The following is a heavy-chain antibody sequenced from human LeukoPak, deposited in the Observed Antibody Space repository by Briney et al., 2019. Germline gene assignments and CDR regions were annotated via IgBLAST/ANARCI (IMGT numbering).Heavy chain of an antibody. Sequence: GASVKVSCKTSGYTFTGYYMHWVRQAPGQGLEWMGWINPNSGGTNYAQKFQGRVTMTRDTSISTAYMELRSLRSDDTAVYYCARVVRGGWELSERFDYWGQGTLVTVSS. D-gene: IGHD1-26*01. J-gene: IGHJ4*02. V-gene: IGHV1-2*02. CDR3: ARVVRGGWELSERFDY. CDR1: GYTFTGYY. CDR2: INPNSGGT.